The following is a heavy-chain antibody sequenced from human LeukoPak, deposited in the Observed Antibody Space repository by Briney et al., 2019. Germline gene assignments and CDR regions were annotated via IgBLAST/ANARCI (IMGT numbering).Heavy chain of an antibody. V-gene: IGHV4-4*09. J-gene: IGHJ4*02. Sequence: SETLSLTCTVSGGSISSYYWSWIRQPPRKGLEWIGYIYTSGSTNYNPSLKSRVTISVDTSKNQFSLKLSSVTAADTAVYYCAGQQGDGYNDFDYWGQGTLVTVSS. CDR2: IYTSGST. CDR1: GGSISSYY. CDR3: AGQQGDGYNDFDY. D-gene: IGHD5-24*01.